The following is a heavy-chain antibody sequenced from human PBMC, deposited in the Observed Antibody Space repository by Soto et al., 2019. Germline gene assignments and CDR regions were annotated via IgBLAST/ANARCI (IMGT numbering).Heavy chain of an antibody. CDR2: IWYDGSNK. V-gene: IGHV3-33*01. Sequence: GGSLRLSCAASGFTFSSYGMHWVRQAPGKGLEWVAVIWYDGSNKYYADSVKGRFTISRDNSKNTLYLQMNSLRAEDTAVYYCARGPGIAAAGSPGYFDLWGRGTLVTVSS. CDR3: ARGPGIAAAGSPGYFDL. J-gene: IGHJ2*01. D-gene: IGHD6-13*01. CDR1: GFTFSSYG.